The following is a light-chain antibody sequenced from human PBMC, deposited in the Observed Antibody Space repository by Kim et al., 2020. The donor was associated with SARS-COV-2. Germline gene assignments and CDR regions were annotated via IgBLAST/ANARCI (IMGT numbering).Light chain of an antibody. CDR2: QAS. V-gene: IGKV1-5*03. CDR3: QQYNSYSWT. CDR1: QSSSVW. J-gene: IGKJ1*01. Sequence: AAVGDRVTITCRASQSSSVWLAWYQQKPGRAPKLLIYQASNLETGVPSRCSGSGSGTEFILTISGLQPDDFATYYCQQYNSYSWTFGQGTKVDIK.